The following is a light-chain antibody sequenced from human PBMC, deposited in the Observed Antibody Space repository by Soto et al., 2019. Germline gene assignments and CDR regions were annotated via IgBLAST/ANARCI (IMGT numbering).Light chain of an antibody. J-gene: IGLJ2*01. CDR1: SSDVGAYAY. Sequence: QSALTQPASVSGSPGQSVTISCTGTSSDVGAYAYVSWYQQHPGKAPKLMIYDVTYRPSGVSNRFSGSKSGNTASLTISGLQAEDEADYYCSSYTSSSTLVFGGGTKVTVL. CDR2: DVT. V-gene: IGLV2-14*03. CDR3: SSYTSSSTLV.